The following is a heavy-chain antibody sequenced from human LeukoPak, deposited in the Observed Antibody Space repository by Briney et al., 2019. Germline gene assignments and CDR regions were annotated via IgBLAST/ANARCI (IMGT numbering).Heavy chain of an antibody. J-gene: IGHJ4*02. Sequence: GGSLRLSCAASGFTFCNSAMNWVRQAPGRGLEWVSVISGTGGYTHYADFVRGQFTISRYNSKNTVYLQMNSLRADDSAVYYCAKAPLASSNYYYDFWGQGTMVTVSS. CDR3: AKAPLASSNYYYDF. D-gene: IGHD2-2*01. CDR2: ISGTGGYT. CDR1: GFTFCNSA. V-gene: IGHV3-23*01.